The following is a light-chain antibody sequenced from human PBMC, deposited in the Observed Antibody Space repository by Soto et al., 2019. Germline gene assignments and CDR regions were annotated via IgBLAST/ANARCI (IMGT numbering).Light chain of an antibody. CDR2: GNT. CDR1: GSNIGAGYD. Sequence: QSVLTQPPSVSGAPGQRVTISCTGSGSNIGAGYDVHWYQQLPGTAPKLLIHGNTNRPSGVPDRFSGSKSGTSASLAITGLQAEDEADYYCQSYDNILTVYVFGTGTKLTVL. CDR3: QSYDNILTVYV. V-gene: IGLV1-40*01. J-gene: IGLJ1*01.